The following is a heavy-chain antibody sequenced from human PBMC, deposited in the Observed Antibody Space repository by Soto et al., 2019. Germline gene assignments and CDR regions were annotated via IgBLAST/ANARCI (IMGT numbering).Heavy chain of an antibody. CDR2: ISGSGGST. Sequence: GGSRRLSCAASGFTFSSYAMSWVAQAPGKGLEWVSAISGSGGSTYYADSVKGRFTISRDNSKNTLYLQMNSLRAEDTAVYYCASIVGATPDAFDIWGQGTMVTVSS. J-gene: IGHJ3*02. CDR3: ASIVGATPDAFDI. D-gene: IGHD1-26*01. V-gene: IGHV3-23*01. CDR1: GFTFSSYA.